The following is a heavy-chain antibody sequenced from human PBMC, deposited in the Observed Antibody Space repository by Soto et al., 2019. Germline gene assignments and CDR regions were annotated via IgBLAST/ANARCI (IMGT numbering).Heavy chain of an antibody. CDR2: ISAYNGNT. Sequence: ASVKVSCKTSGYTFNNYGISWVRQAPGQGLEWMGWISAYNGNTNYAQKFQGRVTMTTDTSTSTAYMELRSLGSDDTAVYYCARIVNRLLLYYFYYWGQGTLVTVSS. D-gene: IGHD3-16*01. CDR1: GYTFNNYG. J-gene: IGHJ4*02. CDR3: ARIVNRLLLYYFYY. V-gene: IGHV1-18*01.